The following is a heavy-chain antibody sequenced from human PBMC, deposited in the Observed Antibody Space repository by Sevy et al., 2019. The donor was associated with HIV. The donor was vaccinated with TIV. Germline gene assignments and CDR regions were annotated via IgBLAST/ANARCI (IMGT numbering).Heavy chain of an antibody. J-gene: IGHJ4*02. CDR3: ASDYS. Sequence: GESLRLSCAASGFTFRTHWMTWVRQAPGKGLEWVANINQDGSEKSYVNSVKDRLTISRDDAKNSLYLQMNSLRVEDASKYYSASDYSWGQGTLVTVSS. CDR1: GFTFRTHW. V-gene: IGHV3-7*01. CDR2: INQDGSEK.